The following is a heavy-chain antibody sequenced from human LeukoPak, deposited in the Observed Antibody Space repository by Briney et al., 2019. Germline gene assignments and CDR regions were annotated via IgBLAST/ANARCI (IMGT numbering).Heavy chain of an antibody. CDR2: IYTSGST. V-gene: IGHV4-4*07. CDR1: GGSISSYY. Sequence: SETLSLTCTVSGGSISSYYWSWIRQPAGKGLEWIGRIYTSGSTNYNPSLKSRVTMSVDTSKNQFSLKLSSVTAADTAVYYCARDRIHNYDFWSGYPGRSYYYYMDVWGKGTTVTVSS. CDR3: ARDRIHNYDFWSGYPGRSYYYYMDV. D-gene: IGHD3-3*01. J-gene: IGHJ6*03.